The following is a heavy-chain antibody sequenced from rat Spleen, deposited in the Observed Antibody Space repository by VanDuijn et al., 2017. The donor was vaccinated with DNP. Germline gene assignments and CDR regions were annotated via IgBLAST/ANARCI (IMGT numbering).Heavy chain of an antibody. J-gene: IGHJ4*01. CDR2: ISYDGGST. V-gene: IGHV5-22*01. CDR3: ARQELQYYYAMDA. D-gene: IGHD3-8*01. CDR1: GFTFSDYY. Sequence: EVQLVESGGGLVQPGRSLKLSCAASGFTFSDYYMAWVRQAPTKGLEWVAYISYDGGSTYYGDSVKGRFTISRDNAKSTLYLQMNSLRSEDMATYYCARQELQYYYAMDAWGQGTSVTVSS.